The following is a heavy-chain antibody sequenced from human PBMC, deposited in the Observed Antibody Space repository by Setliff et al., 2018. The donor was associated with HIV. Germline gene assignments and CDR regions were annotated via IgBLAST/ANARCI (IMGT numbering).Heavy chain of an antibody. CDR3: ARNSQKGIQPLLLAS. CDR2: IYYTGST. Sequence: SETLSLTCALSGYSSSNGYYWGWIRQPSGKGLEWIGYIYYTGSTSYNPSFRSRVTISVDTSKNQFSLMLDSVTAADTAVYYCARNSQKGIQPLLLASWGPGTLVTVSS. D-gene: IGHD1-1*01. CDR1: GYSSSNGYY. V-gene: IGHV4-61*01. J-gene: IGHJ4*02.